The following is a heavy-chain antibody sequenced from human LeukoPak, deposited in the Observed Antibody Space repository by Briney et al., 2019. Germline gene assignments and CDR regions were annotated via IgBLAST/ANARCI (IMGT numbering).Heavy chain of an antibody. J-gene: IGHJ4*02. CDR1: GFTFTDHY. CDR2: INTGGNRI. V-gene: IGHV3-11*04. D-gene: IGHD3-10*01. CDR3: ARENWFKFDY. Sequence: GVSLRLSCAVSGFTFTDHYMNWIRQAQGKGLEWLSYINTGGNRIYYADSVKGRFTISRDNAKNSVYLQMNSLRDEDTAVYYCARENWFKFDYWGQGSLVTVSS.